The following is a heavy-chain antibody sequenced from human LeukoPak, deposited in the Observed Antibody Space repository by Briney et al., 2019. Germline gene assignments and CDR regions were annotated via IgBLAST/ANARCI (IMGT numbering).Heavy chain of an antibody. CDR2: IIPIFGTA. D-gene: IGHD6-13*01. CDR3: ARGRGWAAAGTGLEDAFDI. V-gene: IGHV1-69*05. J-gene: IGHJ3*02. Sequence: SVKVSCKASGGTFSSYAISWVRQAPGQGLEWMGGIIPIFGTANYAQKFQGRVTITTDESTSAAYMELSSLRSEDTAVYYCARGRGWAAAGTGLEDAFDIWGQGTMVTVSS. CDR1: GGTFSSYA.